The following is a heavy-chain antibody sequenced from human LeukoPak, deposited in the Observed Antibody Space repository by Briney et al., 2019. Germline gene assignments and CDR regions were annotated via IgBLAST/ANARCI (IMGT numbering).Heavy chain of an antibody. CDR2: INQDGSQK. J-gene: IGHJ4*02. Sequence: GGSLRLACAGSGFTFSSHWIGRVRQAPGKGLEWVAHINQDGSQKYYVDSVEGRFAISRDNAKNSLYLEMNSLRDEDTAVYYCARDLAWGAYWGQGTLVTVSS. D-gene: IGHD4/OR15-4a*01. CDR1: GFTFSSHW. CDR3: ARDLAWGAY. V-gene: IGHV3-7*01.